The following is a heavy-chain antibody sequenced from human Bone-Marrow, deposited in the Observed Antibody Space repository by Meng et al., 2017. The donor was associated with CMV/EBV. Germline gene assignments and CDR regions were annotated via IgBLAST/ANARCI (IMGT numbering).Heavy chain of an antibody. CDR2: IYYSGST. CDR1: GGSISSSSYY. Sequence: QLQLQEAGPGLVKPSXTLSLTCPVSGGSISSSSYYWGWIRQPPGKGLEWIGSIYYSGSTYYNPSLKSRVTISVDTSKNQFSLKLSSVTAADTAVYYCARDLTYCGGDCPGGRPWGQGTLVNVSS. J-gene: IGHJ5*02. D-gene: IGHD2-21*02. V-gene: IGHV4-39*07. CDR3: ARDLTYCGGDCPGGRP.